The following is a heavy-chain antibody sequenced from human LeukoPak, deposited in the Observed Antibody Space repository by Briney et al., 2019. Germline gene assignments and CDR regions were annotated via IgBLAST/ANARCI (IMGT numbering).Heavy chain of an antibody. CDR2: ISGSGGST. J-gene: IGHJ4*02. Sequence: GGSLRLSCAASGFTFSTYAMSWVSQAQGKGLEWVSTISGSGGSTYYADSVKGRFTISRDNSENTLYLQMSSLRAEDTAVYYCVKDTTSSGWYISLGYWGQGTLVTVSS. D-gene: IGHD6-19*01. CDR1: GFTFSTYA. V-gene: IGHV3-23*01. CDR3: VKDTTSSGWYISLGY.